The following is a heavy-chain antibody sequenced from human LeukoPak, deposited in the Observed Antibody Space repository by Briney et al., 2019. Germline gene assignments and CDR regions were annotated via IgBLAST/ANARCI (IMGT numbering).Heavy chain of an antibody. V-gene: IGHV4-59*01. J-gene: IGHJ4*02. CDR2: IYYSGST. CDR1: GGSISSYY. Sequence: SETLSLTCTVSGGSISSYYWSWIRQPPGKGLEWIGCIYYSGSTNYNPSLKSRVTISVDTSKNQFSLKLSSVTAADTAVYYCARETATGIFDYWGQGTLVTVSS. CDR3: ARETATGIFDY. D-gene: IGHD1-1*01.